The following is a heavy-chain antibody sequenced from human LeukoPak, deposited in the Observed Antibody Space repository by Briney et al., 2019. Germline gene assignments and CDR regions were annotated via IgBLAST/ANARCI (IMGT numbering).Heavy chain of an antibody. D-gene: IGHD2-15*01. Sequence: GGSLRLSCAASGFTFSSYAMSWVRQAPGKGLEWVSAISGSGAGTYYVDSVKGRFSISRDNSKNTLYLQMNSLRADDTAVYYCAKDSSCSGGSCYRFFDNWGQGTRVTVSS. V-gene: IGHV3-23*01. J-gene: IGHJ4*02. CDR1: GFTFSSYA. CDR2: ISGSGAGT. CDR3: AKDSSCSGGSCYRFFDN.